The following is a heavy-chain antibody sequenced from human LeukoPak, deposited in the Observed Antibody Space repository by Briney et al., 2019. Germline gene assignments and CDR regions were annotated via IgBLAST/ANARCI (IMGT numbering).Heavy chain of an antibody. J-gene: IGHJ5*02. V-gene: IGHV3-48*01. CDR3: ARAAQPGFDP. D-gene: IGHD1-14*01. CDR2: ISSDSGTI. CDR1: GLTFSTYS. Sequence: GGSLRLSCGASGLTFSTYSMNWVRQAPGKGLEWVPYISSDSGTIYYADSVKGRFTISRDNAKNSLYLQMNSLRAEDTAVYYCARAAQPGFDPWGQGTLVTVSS.